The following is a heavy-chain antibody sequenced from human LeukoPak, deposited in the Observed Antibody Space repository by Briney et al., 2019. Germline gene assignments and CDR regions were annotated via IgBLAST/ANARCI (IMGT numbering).Heavy chain of an antibody. CDR2: ISYSLST. Sequence: SETLSLTCIVSGGVVSRGSDYLSWIRQPPGKGLEWIGYISYSLSTNYNPSLKSRVTISADTSKRQFSLRLSSVTAADTAVYYCARYYGDGGDEAFDIWGQGTMVTVSS. CDR1: GGVVSRGSDY. D-gene: IGHD3-3*01. J-gene: IGHJ3*02. V-gene: IGHV4-61*01. CDR3: ARYYGDGGDEAFDI.